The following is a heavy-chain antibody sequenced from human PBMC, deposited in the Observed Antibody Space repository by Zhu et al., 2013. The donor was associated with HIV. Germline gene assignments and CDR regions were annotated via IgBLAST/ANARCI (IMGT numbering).Heavy chain of an antibody. V-gene: IGHV1-2*02. CDR3: ARGAGYDSSGYYNDY. D-gene: IGHD3-22*01. CDR2: INPYSGGT. CDR1: GYTFTGYY. Sequence: QVQLVQSGAEVKNPGASVKVSCKASGYTFTGYYMHWVRQAPGQGLEWMGWINPYSGGTNYAQKFQGRVTMTRDTSISTAYMELSRLRSDDTAVYYCARGAGYDSSGYYNDYWGQGTLVTVSS. J-gene: IGHJ4*02.